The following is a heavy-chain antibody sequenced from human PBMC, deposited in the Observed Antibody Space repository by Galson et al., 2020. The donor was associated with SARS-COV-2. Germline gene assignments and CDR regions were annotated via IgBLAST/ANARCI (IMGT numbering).Heavy chain of an antibody. J-gene: IGHJ6*02. CDR2: INPSGGST. V-gene: IGHV1-46*01. Sequence: ASVKVSCKASGYTFTSYYMHWVRQAPGQGLEWMGIINPSGGSTSYAQKFQGRVTMTRDTSTSTVYMELSSLRSEDTAVYYCARDPTVVTTLLDYYYGMDVWGQGTMVTVSS. CDR1: GYTFTSYY. CDR3: ARDPTVVTTLLDYYYGMDV. D-gene: IGHD2-15*01.